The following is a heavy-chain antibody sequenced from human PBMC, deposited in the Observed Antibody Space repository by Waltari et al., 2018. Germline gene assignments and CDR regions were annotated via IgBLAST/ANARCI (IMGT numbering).Heavy chain of an antibody. Sequence: QVQLVQSGAEVKKPGASVKVSCKASGYTFTSYDINWVRQATGQGLEWMGWMNPNSGNTGYAQKFQGRVTMTRNTSISTAYMELSSLGSEDTAGYYCARGLRFLEWLSINYYYYGMDGWGQGTTVTVSS. CDR1: GYTFTSYD. V-gene: IGHV1-8*01. CDR3: ARGLRFLEWLSINYYYYGMDG. D-gene: IGHD3-3*01. J-gene: IGHJ6*02. CDR2: MNPNSGNT.